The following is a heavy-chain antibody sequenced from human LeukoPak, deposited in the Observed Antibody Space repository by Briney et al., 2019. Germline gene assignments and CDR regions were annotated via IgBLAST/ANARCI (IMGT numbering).Heavy chain of an antibody. V-gene: IGHV1-69*13. Sequence: SVKVSCKASGGTFSSYAIRWVRQAPGQGLEWMGGIIPIFGTANYAQKFQGRVTITADESTSTAYMELSSLRSEDTAVYYCARGVRELRYFDWLFNWGQGTLVTVSS. D-gene: IGHD3-9*01. CDR2: IIPIFGTA. CDR1: GGTFSSYA. J-gene: IGHJ4*02. CDR3: ARGVRELRYFDWLFN.